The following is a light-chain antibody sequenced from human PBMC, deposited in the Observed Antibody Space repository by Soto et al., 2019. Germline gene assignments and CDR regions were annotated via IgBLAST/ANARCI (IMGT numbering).Light chain of an antibody. Sequence: DIQMTQSPSSLSASVGDRVTITCRASQSISSHLNWYQHKPGKAPKLLIYAASSLQSGVPSRFSGSGSRTEFTLTISSLQPEDSATYYCQQSYGTPFSFGPGTKADI. CDR1: QSISSH. CDR2: AAS. CDR3: QQSYGTPFS. V-gene: IGKV1-39*01. J-gene: IGKJ3*01.